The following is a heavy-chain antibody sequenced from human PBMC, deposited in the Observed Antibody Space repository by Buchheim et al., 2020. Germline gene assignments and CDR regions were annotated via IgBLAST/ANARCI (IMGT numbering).Heavy chain of an antibody. V-gene: IGHV4-59*08. Sequence: QVQLQESGPGLVKASQTLSLTCTVSGGSINGHYWGWIRQPPGKGLEWVGYIYDTGSAKYNPALKSRVSISADTSKNQFSLKLSSVTAADTAVYYCASLAVAGTPWFDPWGQGTL. J-gene: IGHJ5*02. CDR2: IYDTGSA. CDR3: ASLAVAGTPWFDP. CDR1: GGSINGHY. D-gene: IGHD6-19*01.